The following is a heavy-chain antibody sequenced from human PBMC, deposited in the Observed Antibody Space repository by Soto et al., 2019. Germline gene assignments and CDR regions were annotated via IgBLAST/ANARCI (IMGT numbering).Heavy chain of an antibody. J-gene: IGHJ4*02. CDR3: ARDQRSSGWYFVDY. D-gene: IGHD6-19*01. CDR2: IYYSGST. Sequence: QVQLQESGPGLVKPSETLSLTCTVSGGSISTYYWSWIRQPPGKGLEWIGYIYYSGSTNYNPSLKSRVTLSLHTFKTPFSLKVRSVTAADTAVYYGARDQRSSGWYFVDYWGQGTLVTVSP. V-gene: IGHV4-59*01. CDR1: GGSISTYY.